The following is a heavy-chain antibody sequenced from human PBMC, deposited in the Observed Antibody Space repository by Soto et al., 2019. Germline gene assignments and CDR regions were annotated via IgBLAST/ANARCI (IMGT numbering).Heavy chain of an antibody. D-gene: IGHD2-21*02. CDR2: IYYSGST. CDR3: ARAGHCGGDCNSNWFDP. J-gene: IGHJ5*02. Sequence: SETLSLTCTVSGGSISSYYWSWIRQPPGKGLEWIGYIYYSGSTNYNPSLKSRVTISVDTSKNQFSLKLSSVTAADTAVYYCARAGHCGGDCNSNWFDPWGQGTLVTVSS. CDR1: GGSISSYY. V-gene: IGHV4-59*01.